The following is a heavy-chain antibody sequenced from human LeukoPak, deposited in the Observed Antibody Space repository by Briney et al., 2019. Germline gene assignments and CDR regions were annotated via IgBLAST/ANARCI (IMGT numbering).Heavy chain of an antibody. CDR3: ARTMTYYHDSSGSYYYYGMDV. CDR1: GYSFTSYW. Sequence: GESLKISCKGSGYSFTSYWIGWARQMPGKGLEWMGIIYPGDSDTRYSPSFQGQVTISADKSISTAYLQWSSLKASDTAIYYCARTMTYYHDSSGSYYYYGMDVWGQGTTVTVSS. D-gene: IGHD3-22*01. J-gene: IGHJ6*02. CDR2: IYPGDSDT. V-gene: IGHV5-51*01.